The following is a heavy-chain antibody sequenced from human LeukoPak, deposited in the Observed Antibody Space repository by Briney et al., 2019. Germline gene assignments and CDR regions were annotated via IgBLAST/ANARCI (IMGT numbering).Heavy chain of an antibody. CDR2: ISSSSSYI. CDR3: ARDQWDYGSGSYSDY. Sequence: GGSLRLSCAASGFTFSSYSMTWVRQAPGKGLEWVSSISSSSSYIYYADSVKGRFTISRDNAKNSLYLQMNSLRAEDTAVYYCARDQWDYGSGSYSDYWGQGTLVTVSS. J-gene: IGHJ4*02. CDR1: GFTFSSYS. D-gene: IGHD3-10*01. V-gene: IGHV3-21*01.